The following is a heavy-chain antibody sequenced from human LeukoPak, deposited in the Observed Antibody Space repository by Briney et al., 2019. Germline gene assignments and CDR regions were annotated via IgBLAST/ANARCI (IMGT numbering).Heavy chain of an antibody. Sequence: ASVKVSCKASGYTFTSYAIHWVRQAPGQGLEWMGWITPSGGTNYPQKFQGRVAITWDTSITTAYMDLSRLTSDDTAVYYCARALYSSSWEDYWGQGTLVTVSS. D-gene: IGHD6-13*01. CDR1: GYTFTSYA. V-gene: IGHV1-2*02. CDR3: ARALYSSSWEDY. J-gene: IGHJ4*02. CDR2: ITPSGGT.